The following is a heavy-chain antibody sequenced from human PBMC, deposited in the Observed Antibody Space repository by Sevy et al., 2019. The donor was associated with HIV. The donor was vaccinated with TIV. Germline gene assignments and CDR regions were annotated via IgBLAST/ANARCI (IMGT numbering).Heavy chain of an antibody. Sequence: SETRSLTCTLSGDSISSYYSTWVRQPPGKGLEWIGYLYYSGITNYNPSLKSRVTISIDTSKNQFSLKLSSVTAADTAVYYCARGLAYYFDSWGQGTLVTVSS. CDR1: GDSISSYY. CDR2: LYYSGIT. CDR3: ARGLAYYFDS. V-gene: IGHV4-59*08. J-gene: IGHJ4*02. D-gene: IGHD4-17*01.